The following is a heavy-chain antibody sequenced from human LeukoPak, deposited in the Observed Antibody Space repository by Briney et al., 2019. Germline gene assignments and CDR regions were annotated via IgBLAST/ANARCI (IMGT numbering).Heavy chain of an antibody. Sequence: SETLSLTCAVYGGSFSGYYWSWIRQPPGKGLEWIGEINHSGSTNYNPSLKSRVTISVGTSKNQFSLKLSSVTAADTAVYYCARLGYYGSGSYYNRHYYYYGMDVWGQGTTVTVSS. CDR1: GGSFSGYY. V-gene: IGHV4-34*01. CDR3: ARLGYYGSGSYYNRHYYYYGMDV. J-gene: IGHJ6*02. D-gene: IGHD3-10*01. CDR2: INHSGST.